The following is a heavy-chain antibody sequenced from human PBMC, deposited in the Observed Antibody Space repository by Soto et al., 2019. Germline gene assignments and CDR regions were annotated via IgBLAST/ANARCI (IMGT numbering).Heavy chain of an antibody. V-gene: IGHV4-39*01. Sequence: QLQLQESGPGLVTPSETLSLTCTVSRGSISSGTNYWAWIRQPPGKGLEWIANIYYSGSTFYNQSLKSRVTISLGTSKSQVSLKLRSVSAADTAVYYCARHEAGGYFDSWGQGTLVTVSS. J-gene: IGHJ4*02. D-gene: IGHD1-26*01. CDR3: ARHEAGGYFDS. CDR2: IYYSGST. CDR1: RGSISSGTNY.